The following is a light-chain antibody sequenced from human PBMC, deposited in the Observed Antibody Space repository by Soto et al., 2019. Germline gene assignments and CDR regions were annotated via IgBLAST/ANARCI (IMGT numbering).Light chain of an antibody. J-gene: IGKJ4*01. Sequence: IQLTQSPSSLSASVGDRVTITCRASQGISSYLAWYQQKPGKAPKLLIYAASTLQSGVPSRFSGSGSGTDFTLTISSLRPEDFATYYCQQLNSYPPFFGGGTKVDIK. CDR2: AAS. CDR1: QGISSY. CDR3: QQLNSYPPF. V-gene: IGKV1-9*01.